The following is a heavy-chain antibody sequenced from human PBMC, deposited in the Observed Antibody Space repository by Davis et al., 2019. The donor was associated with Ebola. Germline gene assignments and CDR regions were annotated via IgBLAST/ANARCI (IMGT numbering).Heavy chain of an antibody. J-gene: IGHJ5*02. V-gene: IGHV3-7*03. CDR1: GFTFSSYW. CDR3: ARGGGNYDFWSGSDP. CDR2: IKQDGSEK. Sequence: GGSLRLSCAASGFTFSSYWMSWVRQAPGKGLEWVANIKQDGSEKYYVDSVKGRFTISRDNAKNSLYLQMNSLRAEDTALYYCARGGGNYDFWSGSDPWGQGTLVTVSS. D-gene: IGHD3-3*01.